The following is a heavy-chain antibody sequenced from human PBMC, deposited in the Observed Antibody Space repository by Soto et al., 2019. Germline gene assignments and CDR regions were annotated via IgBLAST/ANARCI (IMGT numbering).Heavy chain of an antibody. D-gene: IGHD3-16*01. Sequence: QVQLVESGGGVVQPGRSLRLSCAASGFTFSSYAMHWVRRAPGKGLEWMAVMSYDGSNKYYADSVKGRFTISRDNYKNALYLQMNSLRPEGTALYYCARDGGVYWGQGTLVIVSS. CDR1: GFTFSSYA. CDR3: ARDGGVY. CDR2: MSYDGSNK. J-gene: IGHJ4*02. V-gene: IGHV3-30-3*01.